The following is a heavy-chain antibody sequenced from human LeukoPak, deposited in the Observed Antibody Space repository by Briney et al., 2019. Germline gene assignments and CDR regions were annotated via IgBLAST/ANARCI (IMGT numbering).Heavy chain of an antibody. V-gene: IGHV3-7*01. CDR1: GFTFSSNW. CDR2: INQDGSEK. CDR3: ARGRPGMGIVIDY. J-gene: IGHJ4*02. D-gene: IGHD7-27*01. Sequence: PGGSLRLSCAASGFTFSSNWLSWVRQAPGKGLEWVANINQDGSEKYYVDSVRGRFTISRDSAKNSVYLQVARLRAEDTAVYYCARGRPGMGIVIDYWGQGTLVTVSS.